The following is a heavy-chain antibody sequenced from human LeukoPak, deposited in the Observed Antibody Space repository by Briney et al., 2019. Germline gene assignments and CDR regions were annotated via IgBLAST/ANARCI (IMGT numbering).Heavy chain of an antibody. CDR1: GFTFSSYG. CDR3: AKRSMLVVVTVKGDAFDI. J-gene: IGHJ3*02. D-gene: IGHD3-22*01. Sequence: GGSLRLSCAASGFTFSSYGMHWVRQAPGKGLEWVAVISYDGSNKYYADSVKGRFTISRDNSKNTLYLQMNSLRAEDTAVYYCAKRSMLVVVTVKGDAFDIWGQGTMVTVSS. V-gene: IGHV3-30*18. CDR2: ISYDGSNK.